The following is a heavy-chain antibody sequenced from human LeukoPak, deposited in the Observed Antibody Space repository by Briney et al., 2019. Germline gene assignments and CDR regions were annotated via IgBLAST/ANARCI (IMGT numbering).Heavy chain of an antibody. D-gene: IGHD2-2*01. CDR3: ARGFCSSTNCYQGPFDF. J-gene: IGHJ4*02. V-gene: IGHV3-15*01. CDR2: IKNKTNGGTT. Sequence: GGSLRLSCAASGFTFSSAWMPWVRQAPGKGLEWVGHIKNKTNGGTTDYAAPVKGRSIISRDDSKNTLYLQMNSLRTEDTAVYYCARGFCSSTNCYQGPFDFWGQGTLVTVSS. CDR1: GFTFSSAW.